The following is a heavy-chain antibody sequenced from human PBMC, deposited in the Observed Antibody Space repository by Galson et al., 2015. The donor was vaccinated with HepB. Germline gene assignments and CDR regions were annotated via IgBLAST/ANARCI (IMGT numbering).Heavy chain of an antibody. V-gene: IGHV3-7*03. CDR2: IKQDGSEK. Sequence: SLRLSCAASGFTFNNYWMTWVRQTPGKGLEWVANIKQDGSEKFYVDSVKGRFTISRDNAKNSLYLQMSSLRAEDTAVYYCVRQGRYIWGSYRFTVFDYWGQGTLVTVSS. CDR3: VRQGRYIWGSYRFTVFDY. CDR1: GFTFNNYW. J-gene: IGHJ4*02. D-gene: IGHD3-16*02.